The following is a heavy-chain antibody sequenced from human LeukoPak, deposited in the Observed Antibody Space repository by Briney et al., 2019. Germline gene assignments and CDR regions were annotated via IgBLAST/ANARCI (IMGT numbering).Heavy chain of an antibody. Sequence: GGSLRLSCAASGFTFSDYWMHWVRQAPGKGLGWVSRISDDGSSTSYADSVKGRFTISRANAKNTLYLRMKSLRAEDTAVYYCARINREPGYSSDYWGQGTLVTVSS. CDR1: GFTFSDYW. D-gene: IGHD5-18*01. V-gene: IGHV3-74*01. CDR3: ARINREPGYSSDY. J-gene: IGHJ4*02. CDR2: ISDDGSST.